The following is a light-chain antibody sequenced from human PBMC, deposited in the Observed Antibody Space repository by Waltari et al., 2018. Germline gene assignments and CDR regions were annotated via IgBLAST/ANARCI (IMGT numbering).Light chain of an antibody. Sequence: DIVMTQSPLSLSVTPGEPASISCRSTLSLLHINGYTYRDWYLQKPVQSPHLLIYMCSQRASWVPDRFSGNVSGTNFTLTISRVDAEDVGIYYCLQALQSPLSFGGGTKVEIK. V-gene: IGKV2-28*01. CDR3: LQALQSPLS. J-gene: IGKJ4*01. CDR1: LSLLHINGYTY. CDR2: MCS.